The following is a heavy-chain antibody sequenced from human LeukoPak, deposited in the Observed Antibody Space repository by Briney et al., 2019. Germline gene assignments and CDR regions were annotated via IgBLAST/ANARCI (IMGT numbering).Heavy chain of an antibody. CDR3: AGGLGVFDP. V-gene: IGHV4-39*07. J-gene: IGHJ5*02. CDR1: GGSISSSSYY. Sequence: SETLSLTCTVSGGSISSSSYYWGWIRQPPGKGLEWIGEINHSGSTNYNPSLKSRVTISIDTSKNQFSLKLSSATAADTAVYYRAGGLGVFDPWGQGTLVTVSS. D-gene: IGHD3-16*01. CDR2: INHSGST.